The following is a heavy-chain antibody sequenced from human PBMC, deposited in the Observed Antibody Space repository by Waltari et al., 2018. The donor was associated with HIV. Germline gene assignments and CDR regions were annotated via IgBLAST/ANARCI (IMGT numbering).Heavy chain of an antibody. V-gene: IGHV1-2*02. CDR1: GYTFTAYY. Sequence: QVQLVQSGAEVKKPGASVKVSCKASGYTFTAYYIHWVRQAPGQGLEWMGCINPNNGGTKYAQKFQGRVTMTRDTPMSTAYMEMSSLIADDAAVIYCASSSNGGRNWGQGTLVTVSS. J-gene: IGHJ1*01. CDR2: INPNNGGT. CDR3: ASSSNGGRN.